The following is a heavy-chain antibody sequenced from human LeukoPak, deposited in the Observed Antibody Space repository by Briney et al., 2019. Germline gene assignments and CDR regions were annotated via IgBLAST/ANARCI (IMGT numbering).Heavy chain of an antibody. CDR2: ISGSGGST. D-gene: IGHD4-23*01. Sequence: GGSLRLSCAASGFTVSSNYMSWVRQAPGKGLEWVSAISGSGGSTYYADSVKGRFTISRDNSKNTLYLQMNSLRAEDTAVYYCAKEDYGGNSFDYWGQGTLVTVSS. CDR3: AKEDYGGNSFDY. J-gene: IGHJ4*02. V-gene: IGHV3-23*01. CDR1: GFTVSSNY.